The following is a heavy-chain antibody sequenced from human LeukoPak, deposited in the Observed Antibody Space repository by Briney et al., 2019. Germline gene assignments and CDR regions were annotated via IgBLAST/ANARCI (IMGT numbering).Heavy chain of an antibody. J-gene: IGHJ6*02. Sequence: PSETLSLTCAVYGGSFSGYYWSWIRQPPGRGLEWIGEISHSGSTNYNPSLKSRVTISVDTSKNQFSLKLSSVTAADTAVYYCARGRGYCSGGSCYPYYYGMDVWGQGTTVTVSS. V-gene: IGHV4-34*01. D-gene: IGHD2-15*01. CDR1: GGSFSGYY. CDR2: ISHSGST. CDR3: ARGRGYCSGGSCYPYYYGMDV.